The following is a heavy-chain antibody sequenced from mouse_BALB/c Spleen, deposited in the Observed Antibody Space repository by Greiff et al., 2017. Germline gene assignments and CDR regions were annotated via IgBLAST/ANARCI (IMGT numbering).Heavy chain of an antibody. D-gene: IGHD4-1*01. J-gene: IGHJ3*01. CDR2: IDPENGNT. CDR1: GFNIKDYY. V-gene: IGHV14-1*02. CDR3: ALNWDGFAY. Sequence: EVQLQQSGAELVRPGALVKLSCKASGFNIKDYYMHWVKQRPEQGLEWIGWIDPENGNTIYDPKFQGKASITADTSSNTAYLQLSSLTSEDTAVYYCALNWDGFAYWGQGTLVTVSA.